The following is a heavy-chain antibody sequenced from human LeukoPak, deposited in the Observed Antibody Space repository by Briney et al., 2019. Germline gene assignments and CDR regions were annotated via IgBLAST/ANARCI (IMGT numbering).Heavy chain of an antibody. CDR1: GGSISSSSYY. CDR2: IYYSGST. J-gene: IGHJ6*02. D-gene: IGHD3-9*01. V-gene: IGHV4-39*01. CDR3: AAGRYPTGGMDV. Sequence: SETLSLTCTVSGGSISSSSYYWGWIRQPPGKGLEWIGSIYYSGSTYYNPSLKSRVTISVDTSKNQFSLKLSSVTAADTAVYYCAAGRYPTGGMDVWGQGTTVPVSS.